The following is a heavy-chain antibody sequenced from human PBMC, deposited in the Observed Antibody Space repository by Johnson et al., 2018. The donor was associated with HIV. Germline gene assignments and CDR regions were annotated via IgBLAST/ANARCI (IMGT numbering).Heavy chain of an antibody. CDR1: GFTVSSNY. Sequence: VQLVESGGGLIQPGGSLRLSCAASGFTVSSNYMSWVRQAPGKGLEWVSVIYSGGSTYYADSVKGRFTISRDNSKNTLYLQMNSLRAEDTAVYYCARDHEGQQLGFAFDIWGQGTMVTVSS. V-gene: IGHV3-66*03. D-gene: IGHD6-13*01. CDR2: IYSGGST. J-gene: IGHJ3*02. CDR3: ARDHEGQQLGFAFDI.